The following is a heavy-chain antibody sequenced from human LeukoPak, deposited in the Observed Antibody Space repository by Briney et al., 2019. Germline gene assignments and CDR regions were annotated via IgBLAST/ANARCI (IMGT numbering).Heavy chain of an antibody. D-gene: IGHD1-14*01. CDR3: ARDSTGYYYYGMDV. Sequence: GGSLRLSCAASGFTFSNYWMHWVRQAPGKGLEWVSVIYSGGSTYYADFVKGRFTISRDNSKNTLYLQMNSLRAEDTAVYYCARDSTGYYYYGMDVWGQGTTVTVSS. V-gene: IGHV3-53*01. J-gene: IGHJ6*02. CDR2: IYSGGST. CDR1: GFTFSNYW.